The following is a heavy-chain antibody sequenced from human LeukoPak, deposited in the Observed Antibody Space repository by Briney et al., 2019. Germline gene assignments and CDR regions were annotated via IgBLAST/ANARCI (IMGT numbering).Heavy chain of an antibody. CDR3: ATTQRCLAFDY. V-gene: IGHV4-59*01. CDR1: GASINTFH. D-gene: IGHD2-15*01. Sequence: SETLSLTCTFSGASINTFHWSWIRQPPGKGLEWIGSLYHSGTTNYNPSLQPRVTTSVDASKNEFSLRLNSVTAADTAIYYCATTQRCLAFDYWGQGILVTVSS. J-gene: IGHJ4*02. CDR2: LYHSGTT.